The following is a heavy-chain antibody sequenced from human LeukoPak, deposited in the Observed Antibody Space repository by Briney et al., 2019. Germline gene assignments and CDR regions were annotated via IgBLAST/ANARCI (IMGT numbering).Heavy chain of an antibody. V-gene: IGHV4-59*08. CDR3: ARQVVVAALDY. CDR1: GGSISSYH. D-gene: IGHD2-15*01. Sequence: PSETLSLTCTDSGGSISSYHWSWIRQLPGKGLEWIGYIYYGGITNYNPSLKSRVTISVDTSKNQFSLKLSSVAAADTAVYYCARQVVVAALDYWGQGTLVTVSS. CDR2: IYYGGIT. J-gene: IGHJ4*02.